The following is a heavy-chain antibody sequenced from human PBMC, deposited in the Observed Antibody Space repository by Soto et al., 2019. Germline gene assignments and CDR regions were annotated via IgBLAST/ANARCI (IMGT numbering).Heavy chain of an antibody. V-gene: IGHV1-2*04. J-gene: IGHJ6*02. CDR2: INPNSGGT. CDR1: GYTFTGYY. CDR3: ARDLAYYYGSGSLYGMDV. Sequence: ASVKVSCKASGYTFTGYYMHWVRQAPGQGLEWMGWINPNSGGTNYAQKFQGWVTVTRDTSISTAYMELSRLRSDDTAVYYCARDLAYYYGSGSLYGMDVWGQGTTVTVS. D-gene: IGHD3-10*01.